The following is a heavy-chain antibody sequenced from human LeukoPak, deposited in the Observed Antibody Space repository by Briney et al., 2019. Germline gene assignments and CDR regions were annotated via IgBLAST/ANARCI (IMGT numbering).Heavy chain of an antibody. V-gene: IGHV3-30-3*01. CDR3: ARDERNWNYGGSWFDP. CDR2: ISHDGDNT. CDR1: GFAFGSYA. Sequence: GGSLRLSCEASGFAFGSYAMHWVRQAPGRGLEWVAVISHDGDNTNSGESVRGRFTLSRDNAKNSLYLQMNSLRAEDTAVYYCARDERNWNYGGSWFDPWGQGTLVTVSS. D-gene: IGHD1-7*01. J-gene: IGHJ5*02.